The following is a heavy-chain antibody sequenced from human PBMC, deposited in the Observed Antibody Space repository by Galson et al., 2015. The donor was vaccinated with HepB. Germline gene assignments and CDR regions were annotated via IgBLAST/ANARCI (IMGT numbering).Heavy chain of an antibody. V-gene: IGHV3-15*01. D-gene: IGHD3-9*01. CDR3: TTASDYDILTGYPNFDY. Sequence: SLRLSCAASGFTFSNAWMSWVRQAPGKGLEWVGRIKSKTDGGTTDYAAPVKGRFTISRDDSKNTLYLQMNSLKTEDTAVYYCTTASDYDILTGYPNFDYWGQGTLVTVSS. J-gene: IGHJ4*02. CDR1: GFTFSNAW. CDR2: IKSKTDGGTT.